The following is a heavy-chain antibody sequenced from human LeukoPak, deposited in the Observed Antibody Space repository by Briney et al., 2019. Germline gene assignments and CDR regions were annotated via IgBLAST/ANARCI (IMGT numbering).Heavy chain of an antibody. D-gene: IGHD2-15*01. V-gene: IGHV1-2*02. CDR3: ARVGRYCSGGSCDYCYYGMDV. CDR2: INPNSGGT. J-gene: IGHJ6*02. Sequence: ASVTVSCKASGYTFTSYYMHWVRQAPGQGLEWMGWINPNSGGTNYAQKFQGRVTMTRDTSSSTAYMELSRLRSDDTAVYYCARVGRYCSGGSCDYCYYGMDVWGQGTTVTVSS. CDR1: GYTFTSYY.